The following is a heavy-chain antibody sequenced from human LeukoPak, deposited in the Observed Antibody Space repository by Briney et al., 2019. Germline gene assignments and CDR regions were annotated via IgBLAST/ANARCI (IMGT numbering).Heavy chain of an antibody. D-gene: IGHD5-18*01. Sequence: GGSLRLSCAASGFTFSTFAMIWVRQPPGKGLEWVSSIFPSGGEIHYADPVRGRFTISRDNSKSTLSLQMNSLRAEDTAIYYCATYRQILLPFESWGQGTLVTVSS. CDR1: GFTFSTFA. CDR2: IFPSGGEI. V-gene: IGHV3-23*01. J-gene: IGHJ4*02. CDR3: ATYRQILLPFES.